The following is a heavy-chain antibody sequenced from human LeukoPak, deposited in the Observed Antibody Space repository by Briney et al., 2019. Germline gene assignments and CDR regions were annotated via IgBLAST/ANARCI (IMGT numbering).Heavy chain of an antibody. CDR2: IYYSGST. Sequence: SETLSLTCTVSGGSISSYYWSWIRQPPGKGLEWIGYIYYSGSTNYNPFLKSRVTISVDTSKNQFSLKLSSVTAADTAVYYCARVGQDYYGSGSYYQPFDYWGQGTLVTVSS. J-gene: IGHJ4*02. V-gene: IGHV4-59*01. D-gene: IGHD3-10*01. CDR1: GGSISSYY. CDR3: ARVGQDYYGSGSYYQPFDY.